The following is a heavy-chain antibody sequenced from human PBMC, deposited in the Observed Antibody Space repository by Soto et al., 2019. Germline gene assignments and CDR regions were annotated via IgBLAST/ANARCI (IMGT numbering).Heavy chain of an antibody. Sequence: SETLSLTCTVSGGSINNYYWSWIRQPAGKGLEWIGRIYTSGSTNYNPSLKSRVTMSVDTSKNQFSLKLSSVTAADTAVYYCARCPSGYSSSWYYFDYWGQGALVTVSS. CDR3: ARCPSGYSSSWYYFDY. CDR2: IYTSGST. D-gene: IGHD6-13*01. V-gene: IGHV4-4*07. J-gene: IGHJ4*02. CDR1: GGSINNYY.